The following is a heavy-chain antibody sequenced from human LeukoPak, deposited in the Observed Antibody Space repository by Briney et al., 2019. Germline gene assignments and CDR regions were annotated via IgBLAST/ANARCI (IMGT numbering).Heavy chain of an antibody. CDR2: IIPIFGTA. V-gene: IGHV1-69*13. J-gene: IGHJ1*01. D-gene: IGHD1-14*01. CDR3: AEGDPTIKYFHH. CDR1: GGTFSSYA. Sequence: SVKVSCKASGGTFSSYAISWVRQAPGQGLEWMGGIIPIFGTANYAQKFQGRVTITADESTSTAYMELSSLRSEDTAVYYCAEGDPTIKYFHHWGQGTLVTVSS.